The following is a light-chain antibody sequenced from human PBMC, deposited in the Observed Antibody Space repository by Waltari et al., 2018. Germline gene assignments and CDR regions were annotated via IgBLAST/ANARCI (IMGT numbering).Light chain of an antibody. CDR1: SSDVGTSNL. CDR2: EGT. V-gene: IGLV2-23*01. J-gene: IGLJ2*01. Sequence: QSALTQPASVSGSPGQSIPISCTGPSSDVGTSNLVSWYQQHPGKAPKLMIYEGTKRPSGVSNRFSGSKSGNTASLTISGLQAEDEAHYYCCSYAGGRPHVVFGGGTQLTVL. CDR3: CSYAGGRPHVV.